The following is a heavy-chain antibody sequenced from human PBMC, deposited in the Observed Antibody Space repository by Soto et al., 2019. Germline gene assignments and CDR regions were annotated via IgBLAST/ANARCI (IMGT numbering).Heavy chain of an antibody. D-gene: IGHD1-1*01. CDR3: AKSRDAYNFYFYYGMDV. J-gene: IGHJ6*02. V-gene: IGHV3-23*01. CDR2: ISGSGGST. Sequence: PVGSLRLSCAASGFTFSSYAMSWVRQAPGKGLEWVSAISGSGGSTYYADSVKGRFTISRDNSKNTLYLQVSSLRAEDTAVYYCAKSRDAYNFYFYYGMDVWGQGTSVTVYS. CDR1: GFTFSSYA.